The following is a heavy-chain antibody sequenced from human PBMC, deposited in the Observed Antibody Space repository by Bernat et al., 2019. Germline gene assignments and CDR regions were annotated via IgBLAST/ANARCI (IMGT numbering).Heavy chain of an antibody. CDR3: AKDGPEYSSSSGGMDV. V-gene: IGHV3-30*18. CDR1: GFTFSSHG. D-gene: IGHD6-6*01. Sequence: QVQLVESGGGVVQPGRSLRLSCAASGFTFSSHGMHWVRQAPGKGLEWVAVISYDGSNKYYADSVKGRFTISSDNSKNTLYLQMNSLRAEDTAVYYCAKDGPEYSSSSGGMDVWGQGTTVTVSS. J-gene: IGHJ6*02. CDR2: ISYDGSNK.